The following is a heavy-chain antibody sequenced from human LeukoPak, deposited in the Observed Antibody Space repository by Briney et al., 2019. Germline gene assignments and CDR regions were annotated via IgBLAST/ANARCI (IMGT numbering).Heavy chain of an antibody. CDR3: ARDPSGRIFGVVIPLDY. Sequence: ASVKVSCKASGYTFTSYGISWVRQAPGQGLEWMGWISAYNGNTNYAQKLQGRVTMTTDTSTSTAYMELRSLRSDDTAVYYCARDPSGRIFGVVIPLDYWGQGTLVHVPS. D-gene: IGHD3-3*02. CDR2: ISAYNGNT. V-gene: IGHV1-18*01. J-gene: IGHJ4*02. CDR1: GYTFTSYG.